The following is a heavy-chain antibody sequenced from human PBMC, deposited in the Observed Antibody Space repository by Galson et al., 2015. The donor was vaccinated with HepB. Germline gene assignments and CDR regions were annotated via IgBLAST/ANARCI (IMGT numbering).Heavy chain of an antibody. Sequence: SLRLSCAASGFTFSTYGMHWVRQAPGKGLEWVAVISYHGGNIYYADSVQGRFTISRDNSKNTLYLQMNSLRAEDTAVYYCGEKRAGGTNEFADYWGQGTLVTVAS. J-gene: IGHJ4*02. D-gene: IGHD1-1*01. CDR1: GFTFSTYG. V-gene: IGHV3-30*03. CDR2: ISYHGGNI. CDR3: GEKRAGGTNEFADY.